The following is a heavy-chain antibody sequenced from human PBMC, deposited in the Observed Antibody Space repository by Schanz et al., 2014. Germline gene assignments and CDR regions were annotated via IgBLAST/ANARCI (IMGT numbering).Heavy chain of an antibody. CDR1: GFTFYNYA. CDR3: ARDKGGYYPFDY. V-gene: IGHV3-23*04. Sequence: EVRLVESGGGLVQPGGSLRLSCAASGFTFYNYAMTWVRQAPGKGLEWLSSISSSESWTSYADSVKGRFTISRDNFNDIVYLQMNGLRAEDTAVYYCARDKGGYYPFDYWGQGTLVTVSS. J-gene: IGHJ4*02. CDR2: ISSSESWT. D-gene: IGHD3-3*01.